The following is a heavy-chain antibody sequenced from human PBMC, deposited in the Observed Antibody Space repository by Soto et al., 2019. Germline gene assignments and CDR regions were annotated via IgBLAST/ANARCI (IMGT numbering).Heavy chain of an antibody. CDR3: AVYRFGELFFDD. Sequence: PSETLSLTCTVSGGSISSYYWSWIRQPPGKGLEWIGYIYYSGSTNYNPSLKSRVTISVDTSKNQFSLKLSSVTAADTAVYFCAVYRFGELFFDDWGQGTLVTVSS. D-gene: IGHD3-10*01. CDR1: GGSISSYY. CDR2: IYYSGST. J-gene: IGHJ4*02. V-gene: IGHV4-59*01.